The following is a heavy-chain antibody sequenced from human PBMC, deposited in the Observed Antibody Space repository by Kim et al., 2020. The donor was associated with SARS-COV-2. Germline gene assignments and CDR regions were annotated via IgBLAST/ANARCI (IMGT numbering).Heavy chain of an antibody. V-gene: IGHV3-23*01. Sequence: GGSLRHSCAASGFTFSSYDMTWVRQPPGKGLEWVSIIGGGGVNTFYADSVKGRFTISRDNSKNTLYLQMNSLRAEDTALYYCAKGTSSRHFDYWGQGILVTVSS. CDR3: AKGTSSRHFDY. J-gene: IGHJ4*02. CDR1: GFTFSSYD. CDR2: IGGGGVNT. D-gene: IGHD2-2*01.